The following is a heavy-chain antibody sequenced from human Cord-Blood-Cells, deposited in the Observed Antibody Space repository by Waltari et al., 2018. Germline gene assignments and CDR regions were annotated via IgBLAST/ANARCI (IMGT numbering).Heavy chain of an antibody. CDR1: GGSFSGYY. Sequence: QVQLQQWGAGLLKPSETLSLTCAVYGGSFSGYYWSWIRQPPGKGLEWIGEINHSGSTNYNPSLKSRVTISVDTSKNQFSLKLSSVTAADTAVYYCARRVWVVYARLSFCWFDPWGQGTLVTVSS. CDR2: INHSGST. V-gene: IGHV4-34*01. J-gene: IGHJ5*02. D-gene: IGHD2-8*02. CDR3: ARRVWVVYARLSFCWFDP.